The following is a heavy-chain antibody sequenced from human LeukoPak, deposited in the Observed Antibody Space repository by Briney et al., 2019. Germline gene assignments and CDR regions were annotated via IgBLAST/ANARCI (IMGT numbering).Heavy chain of an antibody. CDR3: AREYSSSSGRRAFDF. J-gene: IGHJ3*01. CDR1: GGSISSNY. Sequence: SETLSFTCTVSGGSISSNYWSWIRQPPGKGLEWIGYSYYSGSTNYNPSLKSRVTISVDTSKNQFSLKLSSVTAADTAVYYCAREYSSSSGRRAFDFWGQGTMVTVSS. V-gene: IGHV4-59*01. CDR2: SYYSGST. D-gene: IGHD6-6*01.